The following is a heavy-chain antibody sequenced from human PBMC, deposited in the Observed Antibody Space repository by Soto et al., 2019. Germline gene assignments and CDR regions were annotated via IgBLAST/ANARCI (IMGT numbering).Heavy chain of an antibody. CDR3: VRDYLGSGSYYNNWFDP. Sequence: GGSLRLSCVASGFTFSDYNMNWVRQAPGKGLEWVSFISGRSNTIYYADFAKGRFTISRDNFERTLSLEMNNLRAEDTAVYYCVRDYLGSGSYYNNWFDPWGQGTLVTVSS. D-gene: IGHD3-10*01. J-gene: IGHJ5*01. CDR2: ISGRSNTI. V-gene: IGHV3-48*01. CDR1: GFTFSDYN.